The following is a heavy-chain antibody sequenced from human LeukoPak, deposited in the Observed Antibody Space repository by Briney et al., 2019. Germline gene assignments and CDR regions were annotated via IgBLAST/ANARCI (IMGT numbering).Heavy chain of an antibody. Sequence: GASVKVSCKASGYTFTSYDINWVRQATGQGLEWMGWMNPNSGNTGYAQKFQGRVTMTRNTSISTAYMELSSLRSEDTAVYYCARHSANARYYGMDVWGQGTTVTVSS. CDR1: GYTFTSYD. CDR2: MNPNSGNT. J-gene: IGHJ6*02. D-gene: IGHD4/OR15-4a*01. V-gene: IGHV1-8*01. CDR3: ARHSANARYYGMDV.